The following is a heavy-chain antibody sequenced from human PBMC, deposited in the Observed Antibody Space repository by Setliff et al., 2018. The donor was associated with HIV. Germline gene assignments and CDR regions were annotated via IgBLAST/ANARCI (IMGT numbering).Heavy chain of an antibody. CDR1: GGSFSGYY. CDR2: IHYSGST. V-gene: IGHV4-34*01. D-gene: IGHD3-22*01. CDR3: ARKTEYYYDTSGFNPYAFDN. Sequence: SETLSLTCAVYGGSFSGYYWSWIRQPPGKGLEWIGEIHYSGSTNYSPSLKSRVTTSVDTSKNQFSLRLNSVIAADTAVYYCARKTEYYYDTSGFNPYAFDNWGQGTLVTVSS. J-gene: IGHJ4*02.